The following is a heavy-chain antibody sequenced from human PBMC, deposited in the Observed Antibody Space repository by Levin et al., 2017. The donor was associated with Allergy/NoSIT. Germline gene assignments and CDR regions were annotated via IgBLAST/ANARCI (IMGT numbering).Heavy chain of an antibody. CDR1: GFTFSSFG. J-gene: IGHJ6*02. CDR2: IGGSGGST. V-gene: IGHV3-23*01. CDR3: ARMSSSWYSGGMDV. Sequence: ASVKVSCTVSGFTFSSFGMSWVRQAPGKGLEWVSRIGGSGGSTSYADSVKGRFTIARDNSKNTLYLQLNSLRVEDTAKYYCARMSSSWYSGGMDVWGQGTMVTVS. D-gene: IGHD6-13*01.